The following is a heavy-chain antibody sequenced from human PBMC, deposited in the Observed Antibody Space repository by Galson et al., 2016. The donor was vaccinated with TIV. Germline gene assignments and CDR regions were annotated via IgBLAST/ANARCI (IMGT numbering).Heavy chain of an antibody. J-gene: IGHJ4*02. CDR2: IIERGRTI. Sequence: SLRLSCAATGFSFSSYAMSWVRQAPGQGLEWVSYIIERGRTIYYADSVQGRFTISRDNAKNSLYLQMHSLRAEDTAVYYCARGRGYCSTTSCYMDYWGQGTLVTVSS. CDR3: ARGRGYCSTTSCYMDY. D-gene: IGHD2-2*02. V-gene: IGHV3-48*03. CDR1: GFSFSSYA.